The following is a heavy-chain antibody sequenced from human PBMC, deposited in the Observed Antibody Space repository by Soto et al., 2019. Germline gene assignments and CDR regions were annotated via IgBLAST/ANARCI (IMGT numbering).Heavy chain of an antibody. D-gene: IGHD3-10*01. CDR3: ARDSGSGSYLLDAFDI. CDR2: MNPNSGNT. J-gene: IGHJ3*02. Sequence: ASVKVSCKASGYTFTSYDINWVRQATGQGLEWMGWMNPNSGNTGYAQKFQGRVTMTRNTSISTAYMELSSLRSEDTAVYYCARDSGSGSYLLDAFDIWGQGTMVTVSS. V-gene: IGHV1-8*01. CDR1: GYTFTSYD.